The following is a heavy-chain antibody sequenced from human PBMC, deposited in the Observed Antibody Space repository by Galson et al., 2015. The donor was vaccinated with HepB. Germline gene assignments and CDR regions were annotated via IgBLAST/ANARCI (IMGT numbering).Heavy chain of an antibody. CDR3: ASGFPDGRSGGSYLNR. CDR2: ISSHDGST. Sequence: SLRLSCAASGFTFSTYAMSWVRQAPGKGLEWVSGISSHDGSTYYADSVKGRFTISRDNSKSTLYVAMNSLRDEDTAVYYCASGFPDGRSGGSYLNRWGQGTLVPVSS. D-gene: IGHD3-22*01. V-gene: IGHV3-23*01. J-gene: IGHJ5*02. CDR1: GFTFSTYA.